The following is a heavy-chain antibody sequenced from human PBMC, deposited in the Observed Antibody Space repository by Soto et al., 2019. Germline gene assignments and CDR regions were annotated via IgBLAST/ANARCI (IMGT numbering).Heavy chain of an antibody. CDR3: ARGGGYCTDGVCYVYFDY. CDR1: GYTFTSYA. J-gene: IGHJ4*02. Sequence: QVQLVQSGAEVKKPGASVKVSCKASGYTFTSYAMHWVRQAPGQRLEWMGWINAGNGNTKYSQKFQGRVTITRDTSASTAYMELSSLRSEDTAVYYCARGGGYCTDGVCYVYFDYWGQGTLVTVSS. CDR2: INAGNGNT. V-gene: IGHV1-3*01. D-gene: IGHD2-8*01.